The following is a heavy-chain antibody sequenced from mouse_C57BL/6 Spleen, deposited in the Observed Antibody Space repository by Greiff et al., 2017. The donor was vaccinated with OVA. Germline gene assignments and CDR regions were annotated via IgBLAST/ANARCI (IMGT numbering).Heavy chain of an antibody. J-gene: IGHJ1*03. V-gene: IGHV1-9*01. CDR3: ARWGSSYWYFDV. CDR1: GYTFTGYW. CDR2: ILPGSGST. Sequence: QVQLQQSGAELMKPGASVKLSCKATGYTFTGYWIEWVKQRPGHGLEWIGEILPGSGSTNYNEKFKGKATLTADTSSNTAYMQRSSLTTEYSASYYCARWGSSYWYFDVWGTGTTVTVSS. D-gene: IGHD1-1*01.